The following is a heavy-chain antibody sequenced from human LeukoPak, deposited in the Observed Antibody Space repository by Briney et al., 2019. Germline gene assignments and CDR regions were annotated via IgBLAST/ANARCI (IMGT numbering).Heavy chain of an antibody. CDR2: IKQDGSEK. CDR1: GFTFSSYW. J-gene: IGHJ6*03. D-gene: IGHD2-2*01. Sequence: GGSLRLSCAASGFTFSSYWMSWVRQAPGKGLEWVANIKQDGSEKYYVDSVKGRFTISRDNAKNSLYLQMNSLRAEDTAVYYCARDRNQLLFYYYYCMDVWGKGTTVTVSS. CDR3: ARDRNQLLFYYYYCMDV. V-gene: IGHV3-7*01.